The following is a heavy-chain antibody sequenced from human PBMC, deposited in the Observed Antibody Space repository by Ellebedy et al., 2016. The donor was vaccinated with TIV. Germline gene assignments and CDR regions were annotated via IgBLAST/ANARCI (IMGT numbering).Heavy chain of an antibody. CDR1: GFTFRSYA. CDR2: ISSSGGYS. D-gene: IGHD1-26*01. CDR3: ARGRSPDQ. J-gene: IGHJ5*02. V-gene: IGHV3-23*01. Sequence: GGSLRLXXAASGFTFRSYAMSWVRQAPGKGLEWVSGISSSGGYSHHADSVRGRFTISRDNSKNTVYLQMNSLRAEDTAVYYCARGRSPDQWGQGTLVTVSS.